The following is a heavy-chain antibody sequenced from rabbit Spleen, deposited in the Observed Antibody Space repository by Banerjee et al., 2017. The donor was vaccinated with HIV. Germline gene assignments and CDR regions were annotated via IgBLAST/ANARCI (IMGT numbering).Heavy chain of an antibody. D-gene: IGHD4-1*01. Sequence: EESGGDLVKPGTSLTLTCTASGVSFSNNAMCWVRQAPGKGPEWIACIVNGNANTYYASWVNGRFTISSHNAQNTVSLQLNSLTAADTATYFCVREVAGKFGLWGQGTLVTVS. CDR1: GVSFSNNA. CDR2: IVNGNANT. J-gene: IGHJ4*01. CDR3: VREVAGKFGL. V-gene: IGHV1S47*01.